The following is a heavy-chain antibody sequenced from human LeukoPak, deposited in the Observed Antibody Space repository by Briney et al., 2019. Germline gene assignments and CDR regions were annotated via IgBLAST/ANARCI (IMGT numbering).Heavy chain of an antibody. CDR3: AREGFGSGYYHHFDY. J-gene: IGHJ4*02. Sequence: GGSLRLSCAASGFIFDDYGMSWVRQAPGKGLEWVSGINWNGGSTGYADSVKSRFTISRDNAKNSLYLQMNSLRAEDTALYYCAREGFGSGYYHHFDYWGQGTLVTVSS. D-gene: IGHD3-22*01. V-gene: IGHV3-20*04. CDR2: INWNGGST. CDR1: GFIFDDYG.